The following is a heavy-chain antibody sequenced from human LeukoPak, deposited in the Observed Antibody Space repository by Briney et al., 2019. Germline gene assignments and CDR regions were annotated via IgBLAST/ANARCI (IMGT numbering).Heavy chain of an antibody. V-gene: IGHV3-30*18. CDR3: AKGDYGGNSHTFDI. CDR1: GFTFSAFA. CDR2: ILYDGTNK. D-gene: IGHD4-23*01. J-gene: IGHJ3*02. Sequence: SGGSLRLSCAASGFTFSAFAMHWVRQAPGKGLEWVAVILYDGTNKYYADSVKGRLTISRDNSKNTLSLQVNSLRSEDTAVYFCAKGDYGGNSHTFDIWGQGTMVTVSS.